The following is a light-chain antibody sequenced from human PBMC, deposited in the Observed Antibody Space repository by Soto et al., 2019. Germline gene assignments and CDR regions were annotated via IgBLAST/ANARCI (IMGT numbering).Light chain of an antibody. J-gene: IGKJ2*01. Sequence: DIVMTQSPLSLPVTPGEPASISCRSSQSLLHSNGYNYLDWYLQKPGQSPQLLIYLGSNRASGVPDRFSGSGSGTDFTLKISRVEAEEVGVYYCIQALQTLYTFGQGTKLEIK. CDR1: QSLLHSNGYNY. CDR2: LGS. V-gene: IGKV2-28*01. CDR3: IQALQTLYT.